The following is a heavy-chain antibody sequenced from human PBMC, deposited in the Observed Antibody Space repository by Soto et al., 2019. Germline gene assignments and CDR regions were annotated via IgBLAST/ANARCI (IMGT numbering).Heavy chain of an antibody. V-gene: IGHV3-23*01. Sequence: LRLSFATSGFIFINYAISWVRQAPGKGLEWVAGITSTGYTYYVESLKGRFTISRDNSKNTVSLQMNSLRAEDTAVYYCAKDLIDYSISYFDYWGQGTLVTVSS. CDR3: AKDLIDYSISYFDY. D-gene: IGHD4-4*01. J-gene: IGHJ4*02. CDR2: ITSTGYT. CDR1: GFIFINYA.